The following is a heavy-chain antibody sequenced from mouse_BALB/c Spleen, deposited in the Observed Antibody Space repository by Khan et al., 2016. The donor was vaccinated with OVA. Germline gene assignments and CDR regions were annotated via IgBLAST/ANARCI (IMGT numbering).Heavy chain of an antibody. V-gene: IGHV5-6*01. J-gene: IGHJ4*01. CDR3: ARSITTSKGYYYAMDY. Sequence: EVQLVESGGDLVKPGGSLTLSCAASGFTFSSYGMSWVRQTPDKRLEWVATISSGGHYTYFQDSVRGRFTISRDNAKNTLYLQMSSLKSEDTAMYYCARSITTSKGYYYAMDYWGQGTSVTVSS. CDR1: GFTFSSYG. D-gene: IGHD1-2*01. CDR2: ISSGGHYT.